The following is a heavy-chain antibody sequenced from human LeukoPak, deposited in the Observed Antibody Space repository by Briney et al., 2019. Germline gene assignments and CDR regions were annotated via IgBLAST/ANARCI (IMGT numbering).Heavy chain of an antibody. J-gene: IGHJ4*02. CDR3: ASSGGYCSGGSCGVDY. D-gene: IGHD2-15*01. CDR2: ISSSGSTI. Sequence: GGSLRLSCAASGFTFSDYYMSWIRQAPGKGLEWVSYISSSGSTIYYADSVKGRFTISRDNSKNTLYLQMNSLRAEDTAVYYCASSGGYCSGGSCGVDYWGQGTLVTVSS. CDR1: GFTFSDYY. V-gene: IGHV3-11*04.